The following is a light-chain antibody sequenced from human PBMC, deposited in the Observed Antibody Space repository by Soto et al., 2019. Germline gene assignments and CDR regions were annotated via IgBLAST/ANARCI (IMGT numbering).Light chain of an antibody. CDR2: GAS. CDR1: QSVSSSS. J-gene: IGKJ1*01. Sequence: EIVLTQSPGTLSLSPGERATLSCRASQSVSSSSLAWYQQKPGQAPRLLIYGASSRATGIPDRFSGSGSGTDFTLTISRLEPEDFAVCYCQQYGSSPRWTFGQGTKV. CDR3: QQYGSSPRWT. V-gene: IGKV3-20*01.